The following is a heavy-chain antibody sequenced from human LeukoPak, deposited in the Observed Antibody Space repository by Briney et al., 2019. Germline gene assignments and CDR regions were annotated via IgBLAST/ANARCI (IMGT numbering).Heavy chain of an antibody. CDR3: ATSPPDY. V-gene: IGHV4-34*01. Sequence: SETLSLTCAVYGGSFSGYYWSWIRQPPGKGLEWIGEINHSGSTNYNPSLKSRVTILVDTPKNQFSLKLSSVTAADTAVYYCATSPPDYWGQGTLVTVSS. CDR2: INHSGST. J-gene: IGHJ4*02. CDR1: GGSFSGYY.